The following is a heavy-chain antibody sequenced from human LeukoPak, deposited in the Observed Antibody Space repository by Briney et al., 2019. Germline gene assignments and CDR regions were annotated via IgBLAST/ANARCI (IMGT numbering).Heavy chain of an antibody. J-gene: IGHJ4*02. CDR1: GFTFTRYW. CDR2: INTDGSST. D-gene: IGHD1-26*01. CDR3: AREATAEFDC. V-gene: IGHV3-74*01. Sequence: GGSLGLSCAASGFTFTRYWMHWVRQAPGKGLVWVSRINTDGSSTSYADSVKGRFTISRDNAKNTLYLQMNSLRAEDTAVYYCAREATAEFDCWGQGTLVTVSS.